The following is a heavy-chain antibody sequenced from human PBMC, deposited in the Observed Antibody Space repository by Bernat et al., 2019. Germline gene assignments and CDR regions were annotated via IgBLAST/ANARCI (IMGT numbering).Heavy chain of an antibody. V-gene: IGHV4-39*01. J-gene: IGHJ4*02. D-gene: IGHD5-12*01. CDR1: GISITSSSSY. CDR3: ARHLRQSGNTPDY. Sequence: QLQLQESGPGLVKPSETLSLTCTVSGISITSSSSYWGWIRQPPGKRLEWIGAIYYSGTTYYNPSLKSRVTMSVDAFSNQFSLKVNALTAADTAVYYCARHLRQSGNTPDYWGQGTLVTVSS. CDR2: IYYSGTT.